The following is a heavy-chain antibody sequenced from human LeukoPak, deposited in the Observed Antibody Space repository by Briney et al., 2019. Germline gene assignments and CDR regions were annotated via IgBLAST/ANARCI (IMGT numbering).Heavy chain of an antibody. CDR1: GFTFSNYW. Sequence: GGSLRLSCAASGFTFSNYWMSWVRQAPGKGLEWVANIRKDGSDKYYMESVKGRFTISRDNANSSLYLQMNSLRAEDTAVYYCARDLFLSGIPAAGVFDYWGQGTLVTASS. J-gene: IGHJ4*02. V-gene: IGHV3-7*01. D-gene: IGHD6-25*01. CDR3: ARDLFLSGIPAAGVFDY. CDR2: IRKDGSDK.